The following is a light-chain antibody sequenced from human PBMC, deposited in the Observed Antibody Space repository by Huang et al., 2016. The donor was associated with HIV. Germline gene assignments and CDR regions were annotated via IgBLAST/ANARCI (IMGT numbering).Light chain of an antibody. CDR1: QGISNS. CDR3: QQYYTTPS. J-gene: IGKJ1*01. CDR2: DAS. Sequence: DIQMTQSPSSLSASVGDRVTITCRASQGISNSLAWYQQKPGRAPMLLLYDASRLENGVPSRFSDSGSGTDYTLTISSLQPEDFATYYCQQYYTTPSFGQGTKVEIK. V-gene: IGKV1-NL1*01.